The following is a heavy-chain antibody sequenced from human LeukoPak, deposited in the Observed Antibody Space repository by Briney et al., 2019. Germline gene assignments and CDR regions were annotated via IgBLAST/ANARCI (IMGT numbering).Heavy chain of an antibody. D-gene: IGHD6-13*01. CDR3: ARRFVGYDSSWGASDI. J-gene: IGHJ3*02. Sequence: SETLSLTCTVSGGPISGYYWSWIRQPPGKGLEWIGYIYYSGSTNYNPSLKSRVTISVDTSKNQFSLKLSSVTAADTAVYYCARRFVGYDSSWGASDIWGLGTMVTVSS. CDR1: GGPISGYY. CDR2: IYYSGST. V-gene: IGHV4-59*08.